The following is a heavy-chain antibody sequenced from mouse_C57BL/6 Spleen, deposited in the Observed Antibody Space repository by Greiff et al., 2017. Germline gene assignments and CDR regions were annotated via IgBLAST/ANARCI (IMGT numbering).Heavy chain of an antibody. CDR1: GYTFTSYW. J-gene: IGHJ4*01. D-gene: IGHD2-13*01. V-gene: IGHV1-55*01. CDR2: IYPGSGST. Sequence: VQLQQPGAELVKPGASVKMSCKASGYTFTSYWITWVKQRPGQGLEWIGDIYPGSGSTNYNEKFKSKATLTVDTSSSTAYMRLSSLTSEDSAVYYCARCDGYNGDYFYAMDYWGQGTSVTVSS. CDR3: ARCDGYNGDYFYAMDY.